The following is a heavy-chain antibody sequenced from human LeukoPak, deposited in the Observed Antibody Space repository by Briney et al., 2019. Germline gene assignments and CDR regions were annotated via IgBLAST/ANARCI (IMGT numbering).Heavy chain of an antibody. D-gene: IGHD1-26*01. CDR3: AKDSGSYWVDY. V-gene: IGHV3-23*01. J-gene: IGHJ4*02. CDR1: GFTFSSYA. Sequence: PGGSLRLSCAASGFTFSSYAMSWVRQAPGKGLEWVSAIRGSGGRTYYADSVKGRFTISRDNSKNPLYLQMNSLRAEDTAVYYCAKDSGSYWVDYWGQGTLVTVSS. CDR2: IRGSGGRT.